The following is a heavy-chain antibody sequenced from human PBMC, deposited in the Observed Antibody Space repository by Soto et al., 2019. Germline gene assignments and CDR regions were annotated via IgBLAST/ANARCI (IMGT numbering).Heavy chain of an antibody. CDR2: IWYDGSNK. CDR3: ARDGGYCISTSCYESDY. Sequence: QVQLVESGGGVVQPGRSLRLSCAASGFTFSSYGMHWVRQAPGKGLEWVAVIWYDGSNKYYADSVKGRFTISRDNSKNTLKLQMNSLRAEDTAVYYCARDGGYCISTSCYESDYWGQGTLVTVSS. V-gene: IGHV3-33*01. J-gene: IGHJ4*02. CDR1: GFTFSSYG. D-gene: IGHD2-2*01.